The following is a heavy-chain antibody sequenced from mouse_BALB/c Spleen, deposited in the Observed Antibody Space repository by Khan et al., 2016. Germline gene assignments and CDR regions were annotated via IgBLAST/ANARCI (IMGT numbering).Heavy chain of an antibody. V-gene: IGHV1S135*01. CDR1: GYSFTSYY. CDR2: IDPFNGSI. J-gene: IGHJ4*01. Sequence: VQLLQPGPELMKPGASVKISCKASGYSFTSYYMHWVKQSPGKGLEWIGYIDPFNGSISYNQTFKGKATFTVDKSSSTASMHLSSLTSEDSAVYYCASKTQSFYAMDYWGQGTSVTVSS. CDR3: ASKTQSFYAMDY.